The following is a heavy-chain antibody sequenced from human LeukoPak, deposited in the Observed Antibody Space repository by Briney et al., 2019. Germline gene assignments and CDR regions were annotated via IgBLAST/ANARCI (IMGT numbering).Heavy chain of an antibody. CDR1: GFTFDDYG. D-gene: IGHD3-22*01. Sequence: TGGSLRLSCAASGFTFDDYGMSWVRQAPGKGLEWVSGINWNGGSTGYADSVKGRFTISRDNAKNSLYLQMNSLRAEDTALYYCARGADYYDSSGYYDYWGQGTLVTVSS. J-gene: IGHJ4*02. CDR3: ARGADYYDSSGYYDY. V-gene: IGHV3-20*04. CDR2: INWNGGST.